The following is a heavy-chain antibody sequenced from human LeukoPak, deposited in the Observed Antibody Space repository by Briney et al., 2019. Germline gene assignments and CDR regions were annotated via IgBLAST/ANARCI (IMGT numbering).Heavy chain of an antibody. V-gene: IGHV4-4*07. CDR2: IYSSGST. CDR1: DGSISSYY. CDR3: AREPPITLLLCPKHAAAGFYDY. D-gene: IGHD3-10*02. J-gene: IGHJ4*02. Sequence: SETLSLTCTVSDGSISSYYWNWIPQRALKGLECIGRIYSSGSTNYNPSLKTRVTMSVDTSKNQISLRLNSVTAADTAVYYGAREPPITLLLCPKHAAAGFYDYWGQGTLVTVSS.